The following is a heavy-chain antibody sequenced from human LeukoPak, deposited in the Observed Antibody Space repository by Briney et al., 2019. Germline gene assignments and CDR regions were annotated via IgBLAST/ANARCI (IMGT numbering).Heavy chain of an antibody. V-gene: IGHV3-53*01. D-gene: IGHD2-15*01. CDR3: ARVVAGYCSGGSCPYYFDY. J-gene: IGHJ4*02. CDR1: GFTVSSNY. Sequence: GGSLRLSCAASGFTVSSNYMSWVRQAPGKGLEWVSVIHSGGSTYYADSVKGRFTISRDNSKNTLYLQMNSLRAEDTAVYYCARVVAGYCSGGSCPYYFDYWGQGTLVTVSS. CDR2: IHSGGST.